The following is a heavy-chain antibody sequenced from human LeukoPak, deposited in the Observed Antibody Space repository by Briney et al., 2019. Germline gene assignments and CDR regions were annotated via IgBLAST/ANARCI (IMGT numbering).Heavy chain of an antibody. CDR2: IYTSGSP. CDR3: ARDISRYYYDSSGWFDY. Sequence: SETLSLTCTVSGGSISSGSYYWSWVRQPAGKGLEWIVRIYTSGSPNYNPSLKSRVTISVDKSKKQFYLKLSSVTAADTAVYYCARDISRYYYDSSGWFDYWGQGTLVTVSS. D-gene: IGHD3-22*01. J-gene: IGHJ4*02. V-gene: IGHV4-61*02. CDR1: GGSISSGSYY.